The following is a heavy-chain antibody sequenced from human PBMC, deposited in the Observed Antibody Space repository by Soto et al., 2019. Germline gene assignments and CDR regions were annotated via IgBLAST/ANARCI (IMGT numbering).Heavy chain of an antibody. J-gene: IGHJ5*02. V-gene: IGHV4-39*01. CDR3: ARHRARNWIDP. CDR2: IYYSGST. D-gene: IGHD6-6*01. CDR1: GGSISSSSYY. Sequence: QLQLQESGPGLVKPSETLSLTCIVSGGSISSSSYYWGWIRQPPGKGLEWIGSIYYSGSTYYNPSHQYRVTIAVDTSKNQFSLKLSSVTAADTAVFYCARHRARNWIDPWGQGTLVTVSS.